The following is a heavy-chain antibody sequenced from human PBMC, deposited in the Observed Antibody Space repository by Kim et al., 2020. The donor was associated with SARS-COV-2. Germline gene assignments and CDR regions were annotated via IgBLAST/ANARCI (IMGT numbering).Heavy chain of an antibody. CDR1: GFTFSNAW. CDR2: IKSKTDGGTT. CDR3: TTDPTPPRSMVRGVSY. Sequence: GGSLRLSYAASGFTFSNAWMSWVRQAPGKGLEWVGRIKSKTDGGTTDYAAPVKGRFTISRDDSKNTLYLQMNSLKTEDTAVYYCTTDPTPPRSMVRGVSYWGQGTLVTVSS. V-gene: IGHV3-15*01. J-gene: IGHJ4*02. D-gene: IGHD3-10*01.